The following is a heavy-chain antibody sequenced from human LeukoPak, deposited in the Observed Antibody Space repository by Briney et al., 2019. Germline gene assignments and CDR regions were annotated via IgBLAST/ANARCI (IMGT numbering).Heavy chain of an antibody. CDR2: ISRTSIYM. J-gene: IGHJ4*02. V-gene: IGHV3-21*01. D-gene: IGHD3-10*01. CDR3: ARFGGPMVRNFDF. CDR1: GFAFSNYN. Sequence: PGGSLRLSCAASGFAFSNYNMNWVRQAPGKGLEWVSSISRTSIYMYYADSVKGRFTISRDNAKKSLYLQMNSLRAEDTAVYYCARFGGPMVRNFDFWGQGTLVTVSS.